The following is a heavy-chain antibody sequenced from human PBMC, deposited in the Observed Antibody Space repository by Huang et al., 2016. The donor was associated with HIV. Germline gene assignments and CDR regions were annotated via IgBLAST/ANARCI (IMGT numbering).Heavy chain of an antibody. CDR2: IYPAESDI. J-gene: IGHJ6*02. V-gene: IGHV5-51*01. CDR1: GYSFSSYW. D-gene: IGHD3-9*01. CDR3: ARQHTGYHIFDL. Sequence: EVQLVQSGAEVKKPGESLKISCRVSGYSFSSYWIGWVRQMPGRGLEGMGVIYPAESDIKYIPSFKDQVSISVDKSFVIAYLQWRGLRASDTATYYCARQHTGYHIFDLWGQGTTVTVSS.